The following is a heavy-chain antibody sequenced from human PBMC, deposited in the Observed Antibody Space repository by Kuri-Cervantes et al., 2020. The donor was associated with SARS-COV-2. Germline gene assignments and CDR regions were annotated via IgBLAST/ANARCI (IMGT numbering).Heavy chain of an antibody. CDR1: GFNFSRTD. CDR2: ISYDGRKK. D-gene: IGHD2-8*01. J-gene: IGHJ4*02. V-gene: IGHV3-30*18. Sequence: GESLKISCTASGFNFSRTDMHWVRQTPGRGLEWVAVISYDGRKKKCVPSGKGRFTISRDNSQNTLYLQVTSLKSEDTAIYYCAKDRFGVHDFWGQGTLVTVSS. CDR3: AKDRFGVHDF.